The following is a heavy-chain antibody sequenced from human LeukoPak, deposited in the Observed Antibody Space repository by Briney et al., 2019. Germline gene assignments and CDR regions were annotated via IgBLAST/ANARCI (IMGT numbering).Heavy chain of an antibody. D-gene: IGHD1/OR15-1a*01. CDR2: IYDSGST. J-gene: IGHJ4*02. CDR3: ARASEGTAFDY. Sequence: PSETLSLTCTVSGGSISPYYWSWIRQPPGKGVEWGAYIYDSGSTKYNPSLKSRVTTSVDTSKNQFSLKLSSVAAADTAVYYCARASEGTAFDYWGQGTLVTVSS. V-gene: IGHV4-59*01. CDR1: GGSISPYY.